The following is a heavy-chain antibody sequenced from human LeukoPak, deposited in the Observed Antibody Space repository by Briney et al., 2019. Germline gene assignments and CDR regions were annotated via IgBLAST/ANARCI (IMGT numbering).Heavy chain of an antibody. D-gene: IGHD3-10*01. CDR3: ARDSMVRGVTTFYYYYYMDV. V-gene: IGHV1-69*06. J-gene: IGHJ6*03. CDR1: GGTFSSYA. Sequence: GAPVTVSCKASGGTFSSYAISWVRQAPGQGLDWMGGIIPIFGTANYAKKFQGRVTITADKSKSTAYMELSSLRSADTAVYYCARDSMVRGVTTFYYYYYMDVWGKGTTVTVSS. CDR2: IIPIFGTA.